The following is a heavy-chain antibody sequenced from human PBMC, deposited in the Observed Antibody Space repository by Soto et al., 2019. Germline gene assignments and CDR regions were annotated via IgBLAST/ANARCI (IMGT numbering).Heavy chain of an antibody. V-gene: IGHV3-23*01. CDR1: GFTFSNYG. J-gene: IGHJ5*02. CDR2: ISSSGETI. CDR3: AKECSSSTCGWFDP. D-gene: IGHD2-2*01. Sequence: EVQLLESGGGLVQPGGSLRLSCTASGFTFSNYGMSWVRQAPGKGLEWVSVISSSGETIHYADSVKGRFTISRDNSKNALYLQMNSLRAEDTAVYYCAKECSSSTCGWFDPWGQGTLVTVSS.